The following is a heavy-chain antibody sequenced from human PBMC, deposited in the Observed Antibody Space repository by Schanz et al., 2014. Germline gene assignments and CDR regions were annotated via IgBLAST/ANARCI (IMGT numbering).Heavy chain of an antibody. V-gene: IGHV3-66*01. CDR1: GFTVSNNY. D-gene: IGHD2-15*01. J-gene: IGHJ4*02. CDR2: IYSDGST. CDR3: ARDPGGTKTHGL. Sequence: EVQLVESGGGLVQPGGSLRLSCAASGFTVSNNYMSWVRQASGKGLECVSIIYSDGSTYYVDSVKGRFIISRDNSKNTVYLQMNSLRAEDTAVYYCARDPGGTKTHGLWGQGTLVTVSS.